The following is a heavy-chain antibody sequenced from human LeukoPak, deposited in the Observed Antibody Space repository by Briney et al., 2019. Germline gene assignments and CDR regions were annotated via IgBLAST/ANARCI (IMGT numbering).Heavy chain of an antibody. CDR1: GFTFTDYA. Sequence: GGSLGLSCAASGFTFTDYAIHWVRQAPGKGLEWVAVISYDGDHKYYPDSVKGRFTISRDNSKNTVYLQMNSLRVEDTAVYFCAREYYSGNYYVFDYWGQGTLVTVSS. D-gene: IGHD1-26*01. J-gene: IGHJ4*02. CDR3: AREYYSGNYYVFDY. CDR2: ISYDGDHK. V-gene: IGHV3-30-3*01.